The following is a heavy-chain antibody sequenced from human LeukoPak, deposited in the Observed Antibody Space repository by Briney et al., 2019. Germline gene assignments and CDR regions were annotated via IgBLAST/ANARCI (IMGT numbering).Heavy chain of an antibody. CDR3: ARGVSSSWYVDY. CDR2: INPNSGGT. D-gene: IGHD6-13*01. J-gene: IGHJ4*02. CDR1: GYTFTGYY. V-gene: IGHV1-2*02. Sequence: ASVKVSCKASGYTFTGYYMHWVRQAPGQGLEWMGWINPNSGGTNYAQRFQGRVTMTRDTSISTAYMEVSRLRSDDTAVYYCARGVSSSWYVDYWGQRTLVTVSS.